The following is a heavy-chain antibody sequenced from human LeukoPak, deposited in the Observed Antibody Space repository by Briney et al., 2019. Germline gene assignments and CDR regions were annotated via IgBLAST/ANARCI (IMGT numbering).Heavy chain of an antibody. CDR3: ARDGPYCSSTSCYEELHP. D-gene: IGHD2-2*01. CDR1: GYTFTGYY. V-gene: IGHV1-2*02. Sequence: ASVKVSCKASGYTFTGYYIHWVRQAPGQGLEWMGWINPNSGGTNYAQKFQGRVTMTRDTSISTAYMELSRLRSDDTAVYYCARDGPYCSSTSCYEELHPWGQGTLVTVSS. J-gene: IGHJ4*02. CDR2: INPNSGGT.